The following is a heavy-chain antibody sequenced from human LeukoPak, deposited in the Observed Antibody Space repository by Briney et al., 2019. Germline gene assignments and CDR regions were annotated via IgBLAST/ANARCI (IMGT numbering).Heavy chain of an antibody. D-gene: IGHD6-6*01. CDR1: GFTFSRYW. CDR2: LSPDGSST. J-gene: IGHJ4*02. Sequence: GGSLRLSCAASGFTFSRYWMQWVRQAPGKGLVWVSRLSPDGSSTTSADSVKGRFTISRDNAKNSLYLQMNSLRAEDTAVYYCARGWGSSSSAHWGQGTLVTVSS. CDR3: ARGWGSSSSAH. V-gene: IGHV3-74*01.